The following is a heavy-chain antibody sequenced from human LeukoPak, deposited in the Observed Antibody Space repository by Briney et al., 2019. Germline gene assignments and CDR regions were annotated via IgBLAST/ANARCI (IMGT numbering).Heavy chain of an antibody. D-gene: IGHD2-2*01. Sequence: GGSLRLSCAASGFTFSSYAMHWVRQAPGKGLERVAVISYDGSTKYYADSVKGRFTISRNNSKNTLYLQMNSLKAEDPAVYYSSRDRRGQLHIRAMDDWGQGTLVTVSS. V-gene: IGHV3-30-3*01. CDR1: GFTFSSYA. CDR3: SRDRRGQLHIRAMDD. CDR2: ISYDGSTK. J-gene: IGHJ4*02.